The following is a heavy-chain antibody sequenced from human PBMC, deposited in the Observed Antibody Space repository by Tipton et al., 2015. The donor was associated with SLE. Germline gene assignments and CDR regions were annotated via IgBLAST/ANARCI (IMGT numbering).Heavy chain of an antibody. J-gene: IGHJ5*02. CDR1: GGSFSGSY. V-gene: IGHV4-34*12. CDR2: VFPGGPT. Sequence: TLSLTCAVYGGSFSGSYWSWIRQSPGKGLEWIGEVFPGGPTNYNPSLKSRVTISVDTSKNQFSLKLSSVTAADTAVYYCASGYCSSTSCYTVNWFDPWGQGTLVTVSS. D-gene: IGHD2-2*02. CDR3: ASGYCSSTSCYTVNWFDP.